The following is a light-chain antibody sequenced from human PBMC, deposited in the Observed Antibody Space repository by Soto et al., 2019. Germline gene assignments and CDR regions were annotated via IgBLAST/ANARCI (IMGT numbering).Light chain of an antibody. CDR1: QTISSNY. CDR3: QQYGSSPWT. V-gene: IGKV3-20*01. CDR2: GAS. Sequence: ETVLTQSPGTLSLSPGERATLSCRASQTISSNYLAWYRQTPGQAPRLLIYGASNRATGIADRFSGSGSGTDFTLIISSLEPEDVALYYYQQYGSSPWTFGQGTKVEIK. J-gene: IGKJ1*01.